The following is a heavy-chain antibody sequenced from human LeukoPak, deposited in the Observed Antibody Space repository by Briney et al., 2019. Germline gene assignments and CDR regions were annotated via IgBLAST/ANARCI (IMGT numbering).Heavy chain of an antibody. CDR2: IYYSGST. V-gene: IGHV4-59*12. J-gene: IGHJ6*04. D-gene: IGHD6-13*01. CDR1: GGSISSYY. Sequence: PSETLSLTCTVSGGSISSYYWSWIRQPPGKGLEWIGYIYYSGSTSYNPSLKSRVTISVDTSKNQFSLKLSSVTAADTAVYYCARGVSSSWYDYYYGMDVWGKGTTVTVSS. CDR3: ARGVSSSWYDYYYGMDV.